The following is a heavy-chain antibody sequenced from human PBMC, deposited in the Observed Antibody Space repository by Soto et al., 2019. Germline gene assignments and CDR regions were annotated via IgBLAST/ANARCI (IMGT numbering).Heavy chain of an antibody. CDR2: ISGSGGST. CDR3: AKGVTTLNPYSSSWDLRRPYYYGMDV. V-gene: IGHV3-23*01. J-gene: IGHJ6*02. D-gene: IGHD6-13*01. CDR1: GFTFSSYA. Sequence: GGSLRLSCAASGFTFSSYAMSWVRQAPGKGLEWVSAISGSGGSTYYADSVKGRFTISRDNSKNTLYLQMNSLRAEDTAVYYCAKGVTTLNPYSSSWDLRRPYYYGMDVWGQGTTVTVSS.